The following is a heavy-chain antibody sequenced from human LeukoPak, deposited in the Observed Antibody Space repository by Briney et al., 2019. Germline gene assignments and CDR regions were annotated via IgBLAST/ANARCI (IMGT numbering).Heavy chain of an antibody. Sequence: SETLSLTCTVSGGPISSSSYYWGWIRQPPGKGLEWIGSIYYSGSTYYNPSLKSRVTISVDTSKNQFSLKLSSVTAADTAVYYCAREEQSLRFLEWFYSNDAFDIWGQGTMVTVSS. V-gene: IGHV4-39*02. CDR3: AREEQSLRFLEWFYSNDAFDI. CDR1: GGPISSSSYY. CDR2: IYYSGST. J-gene: IGHJ3*02. D-gene: IGHD3-3*01.